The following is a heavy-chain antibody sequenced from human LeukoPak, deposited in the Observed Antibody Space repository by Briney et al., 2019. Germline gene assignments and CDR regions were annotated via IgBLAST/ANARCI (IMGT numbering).Heavy chain of an antibody. CDR1: GGSISRYY. CDR2: IHTSGSS. CDR3: ATEGSTTYYYMEV. V-gene: IGHV4-4*07. Sequence: SETLSLTCTVSGGSISRYYWSWIRQPAGKGLEWIGRIHTSGSSEYNPSLKSRVTMSLDTSKNQFSLKLNSVTAADTAVYYCATEGSTTYYYMEVWAKGTTVTVSS. J-gene: IGHJ6*03. D-gene: IGHD2-2*01.